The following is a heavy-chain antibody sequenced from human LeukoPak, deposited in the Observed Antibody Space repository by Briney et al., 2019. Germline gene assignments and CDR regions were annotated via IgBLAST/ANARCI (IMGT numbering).Heavy chain of an antibody. Sequence: GGSLRLSCAASGFTFGSYEMNWVRQAPGKGLEWVSYISSSGSTIYYADSVKGRFTTSRDNAKNSLYLQMNSLRAEDTAVYYCARGGYSGYDKNFDYWGQGTLVTVSS. CDR3: ARGGYSGYDKNFDY. CDR2: ISSSGSTI. V-gene: IGHV3-48*03. CDR1: GFTFGSYE. D-gene: IGHD5-12*01. J-gene: IGHJ4*02.